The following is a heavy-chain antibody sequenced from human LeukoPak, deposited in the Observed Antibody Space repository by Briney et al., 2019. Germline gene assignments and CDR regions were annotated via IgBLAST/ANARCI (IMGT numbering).Heavy chain of an antibody. CDR1: GFTFDDYG. CDR3: ARSPHGFLEWLFVQH. Sequence: PGGSLRLSCAASGFTFDDYGMSWVRQVPGKGLEWVSGINWNGGSTGYADSVKGRFTISRDNSKNTLYLQMNSLRAEDTAVYYCARSPHGFLEWLFVQHWGQGTLVTVSS. J-gene: IGHJ1*01. CDR2: INWNGGST. D-gene: IGHD3-3*01. V-gene: IGHV3-20*04.